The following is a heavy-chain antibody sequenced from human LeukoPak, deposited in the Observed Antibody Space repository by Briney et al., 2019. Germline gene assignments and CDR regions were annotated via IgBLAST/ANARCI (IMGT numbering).Heavy chain of an antibody. V-gene: IGHV3-30-3*01. D-gene: IGHD5-24*01. CDR1: GFTFSNYA. J-gene: IGHJ4*02. CDR2: VSHDGIQT. Sequence: GGSLRLSCAASGFTFSNYAMHWVRQGLVKGLESMAVVSHDGIQTYYADSVKGRFTISRDNSKSTLFLQMNSLRAEDTAVYYCARDGGGGYNQIDFWGQGTLVSVSS. CDR3: ARDGGGGYNQIDF.